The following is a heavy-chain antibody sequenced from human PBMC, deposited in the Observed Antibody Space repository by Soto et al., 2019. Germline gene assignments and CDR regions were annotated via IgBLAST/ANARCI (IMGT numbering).Heavy chain of an antibody. V-gene: IGHV4-59*01. CDR3: AREGGAVAGHYYFDY. CDR1: GGPISSYY. D-gene: IGHD6-19*01. J-gene: IGHJ4*02. Sequence: SETLSLTCTVSGGPISSYYWSWIRQPPGKGLEWIGYIYYSGSTNYNPSLKSRVTISVDTSKNQFSLKLSSVTAADTAVYYCAREGGAVAGHYYFDYWGQGTLVTVSS. CDR2: IYYSGST.